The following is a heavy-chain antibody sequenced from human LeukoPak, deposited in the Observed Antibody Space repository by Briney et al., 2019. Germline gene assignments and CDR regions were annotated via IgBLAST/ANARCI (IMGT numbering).Heavy chain of an antibody. Sequence: ASVKVSCKVSGYTLTELSMHWVRQAPGKGLEGMGGFDPEDGETIYAQKFQGRVTMTEDTSTDTAYMELSSLRSEDTAVYYCAPLKGYSYGWDYWGQGTLVTVSS. V-gene: IGHV1-24*01. CDR1: GYTLTELS. CDR3: APLKGYSYGWDY. CDR2: FDPEDGET. J-gene: IGHJ4*02. D-gene: IGHD5-18*01.